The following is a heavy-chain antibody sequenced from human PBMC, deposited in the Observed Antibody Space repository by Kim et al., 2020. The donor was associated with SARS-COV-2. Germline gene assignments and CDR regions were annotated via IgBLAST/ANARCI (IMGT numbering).Heavy chain of an antibody. CDR1: GYTFTSNH. CDR2: ITPNSGDT. J-gene: IGHJ4*02. D-gene: IGHD6-19*01. V-gene: IGHV1-46*01. CDR3: ARDLFGGWSSDF. Sequence: ASVKVSCKASGYTFTSNHMHWVRQAPGQGLEWMGMITPNSGDTRYAQKFQGRVTMTRDTSTSTFYMVLSSLRSEDTAIYYCARDLFGGWSSDFWGQGTLVTVSS.